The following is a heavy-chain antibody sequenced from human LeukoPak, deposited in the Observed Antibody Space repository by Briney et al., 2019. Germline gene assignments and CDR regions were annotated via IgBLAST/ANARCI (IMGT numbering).Heavy chain of an antibody. V-gene: IGHV3-21*01. CDR1: GFTLNNYG. D-gene: IGHD3-10*01. CDR2: ISRSSSYI. Sequence: GGSLRLSCAASGFTLNNYGINWVRQAPGKGPEWVSFISRSSSYIFYADSVKGRFTTSRDNAKNSLYLQMNSLRAEDTAVYYCARTCASGSRRYWYFDLWGRGTLVTV. CDR3: ARTCASGSRRYWYFDL. J-gene: IGHJ2*01.